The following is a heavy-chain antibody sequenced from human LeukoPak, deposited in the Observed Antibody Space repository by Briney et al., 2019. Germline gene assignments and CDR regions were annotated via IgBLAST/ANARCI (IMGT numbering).Heavy chain of an antibody. CDR1: GYTFTSYY. CDR3: ARANYYDSSGYSLYYFDY. CDR2: INPSGGST. D-gene: IGHD3-22*01. Sequence: ASVKVSCTASGYTFTSYYMHWVRQAPGQGLEWMGIINPSGGSTSYAQKFQGRVTMTRDTSTSTVYMELSSLRSEDTAVYYCARANYYDSSGYSLYYFDYWGQGTLVTVSS. V-gene: IGHV1-46*01. J-gene: IGHJ4*02.